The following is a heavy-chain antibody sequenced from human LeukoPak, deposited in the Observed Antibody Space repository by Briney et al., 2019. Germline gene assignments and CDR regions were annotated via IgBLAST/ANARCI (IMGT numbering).Heavy chain of an antibody. CDR1: SISXXGYY. Sequence: SISXXGYYWSRVRQHPGKGLEWVGYIYYSGSTYYNPSLKSRITISVDTSKNQFSLKLSSVTAADTAVYYCARTYDAFDIWGQGTMVAVSS. J-gene: IGHJ3*02. CDR2: IYYSGST. V-gene: IGHV4-31*02. CDR3: ARTYDAFDI.